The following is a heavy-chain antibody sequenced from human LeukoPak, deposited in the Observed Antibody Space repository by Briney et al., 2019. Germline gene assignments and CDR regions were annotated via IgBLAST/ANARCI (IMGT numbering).Heavy chain of an antibody. CDR3: ARGDYYGSGSSGGDY. V-gene: IGHV3-11*01. J-gene: IGHJ4*02. CDR1: GFTFSDYY. CDR2: ISSSGSTI. Sequence: GGSLTLSCAASGFTFSDYYMSWIRQAPGKGLEWVSYISSSGSTIYYADSVKGRFTISRDNAKNSLYLQMNSLRAEDTALYYCARGDYYGSGSSGGDYWGQGTLVTVSS. D-gene: IGHD3-10*01.